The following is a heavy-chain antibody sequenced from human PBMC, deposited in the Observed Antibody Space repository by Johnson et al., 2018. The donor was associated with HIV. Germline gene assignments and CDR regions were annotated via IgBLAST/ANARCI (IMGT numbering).Heavy chain of an antibody. V-gene: IGHV3-20*04. Sequence: VQLVESGGGVIRPGGSLRVSCVASGFNFDDYGMSWVRQAPGKGLEWVSGINWNGGSTSYADSVKGRFTISRDNAKKTLVLQMNTLRVEDTALYYLARVSRLGDLELLSDTLDSWGQGTMVTVSS. D-gene: IGHD3-10*01. J-gene: IGHJ3*02. CDR3: ARVSRLGDLELLSDTLDS. CDR2: INWNGGST. CDR1: GFNFDDYG.